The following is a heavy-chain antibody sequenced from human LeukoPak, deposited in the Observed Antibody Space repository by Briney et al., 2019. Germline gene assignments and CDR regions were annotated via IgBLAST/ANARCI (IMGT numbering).Heavy chain of an antibody. J-gene: IGHJ4*02. Sequence: PSETLSLTCAVYGGSFSGYYWGWIRQPPGKGLDWIGNIYYDGSTRDNPSLKSRVTISIDTSKNQFFLKLSSVTAADTAVYYCARLVGWPYRYYFDYWGQGTLIIVSS. CDR3: ARLVGWPYRYYFDY. CDR2: IYYDGST. D-gene: IGHD2-8*02. CDR1: GGSFSGYY. V-gene: IGHV4-34*01.